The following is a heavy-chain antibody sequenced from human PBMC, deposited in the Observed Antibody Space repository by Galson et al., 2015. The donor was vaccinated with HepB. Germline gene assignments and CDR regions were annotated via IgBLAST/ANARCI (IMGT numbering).Heavy chain of an antibody. CDR3: ARHQLVRFVEWVPPGFDY. V-gene: IGHV5-10-1*01. Sequence: QSGAEVKKPGESLRISCKGSGYSFTSYWISWVRQMPGKGLEWMGRIDPSDAYTNYSPSFPGHVTISTDKSISTAYLQWSSLKASDTAMYYCARHQLVRFVEWVPPGFDYWGKGTLVTVSS. D-gene: IGHD3-3*01. CDR1: GYSFTSYW. J-gene: IGHJ4*02. CDR2: IDPSDAYT.